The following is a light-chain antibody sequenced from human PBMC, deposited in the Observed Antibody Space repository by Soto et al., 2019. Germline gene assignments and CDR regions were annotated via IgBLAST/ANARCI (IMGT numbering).Light chain of an antibody. J-gene: IGKJ5*01. CDR2: AAS. CDR3: QQSYSTPSIT. Sequence: DIQMTQSPSSLSASVRDRVTITCRASQSISSYLNWYQQKPGKAPQLLIYAASSLQSGVPSRFSGSGSGTDFTLTISSLQPEDFATYYCQQSYSTPSITFCQGTRLEIK. CDR1: QSISSY. V-gene: IGKV1-39*01.